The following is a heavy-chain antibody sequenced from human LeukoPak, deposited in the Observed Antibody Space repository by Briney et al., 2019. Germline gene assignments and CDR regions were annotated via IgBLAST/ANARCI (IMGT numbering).Heavy chain of an antibody. V-gene: IGHV5-51*01. CDR3: ARLGGTVNWFDP. Sequence: GESLKISCKGSGYSFIIYWIGWVRQMPGKGLECMANIYPGDVNTRYSPSFQGQDTISANKPISTAYLQWSSLEASNTSMYYCARLGGTVNWFDPWGQGTLVTVSS. J-gene: IGHJ5*02. D-gene: IGHD4-17*01. CDR2: IYPGDVNT. CDR1: GYSFIIYW.